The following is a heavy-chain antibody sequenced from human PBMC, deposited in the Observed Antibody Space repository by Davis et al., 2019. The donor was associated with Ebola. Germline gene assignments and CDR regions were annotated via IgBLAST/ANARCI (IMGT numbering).Heavy chain of an antibody. V-gene: IGHV2-70*11. D-gene: IGHD3-10*01. CDR2: IDWDDDK. J-gene: IGHJ4*02. CDR1: GFSLSTSGMC. Sequence: SGPTLVKPTQTLTLTCTFSGFSLSTSGMCVSWIRQPPGKALEWLARIDWDDDKYYSTSLNTRLTISKDTSKNQVVLTMTNMDPVDTATYYCARTPMVRGVSYYFDYWGQGTLVTVSS. CDR3: ARTPMVRGVSYYFDY.